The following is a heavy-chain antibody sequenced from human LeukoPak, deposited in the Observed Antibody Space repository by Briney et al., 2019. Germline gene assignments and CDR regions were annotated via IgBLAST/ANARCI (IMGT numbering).Heavy chain of an antibody. V-gene: IGHV3-53*01. J-gene: IGHJ4*02. CDR1: GFTFSSYN. CDR3: AREGYDYGDYAWNY. D-gene: IGHD4-17*01. Sequence: PGGSLRLSCAASGFTFSSYNMNWVRQAPGKGLEWVSVIYSGGSTYYADSVKGRFTISRDNSKNTLYLQMNSLRAEDTAVYYCAREGYDYGDYAWNYWGQGTLVTVSS. CDR2: IYSGGST.